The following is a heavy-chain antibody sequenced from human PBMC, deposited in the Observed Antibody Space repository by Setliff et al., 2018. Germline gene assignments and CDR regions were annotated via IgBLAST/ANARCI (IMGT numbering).Heavy chain of an antibody. CDR3: ARNRVALYDAFDI. J-gene: IGHJ3*02. CDR2: IYPGDSDT. Sequence: GESLKISCKGSGYSFTSYWIAWVRQMPGKGLEWMGIIYPGDSDTRYSPSFQGQVTISADRSTRTAYLQWSSLKASDTAFYYCARNRVALYDAFDIWGQGTMVTVSS. V-gene: IGHV5-51*01. D-gene: IGHD5-12*01. CDR1: GYSFTSYW.